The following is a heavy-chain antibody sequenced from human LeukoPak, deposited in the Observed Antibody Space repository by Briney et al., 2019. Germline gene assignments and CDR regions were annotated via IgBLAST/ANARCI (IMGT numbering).Heavy chain of an antibody. D-gene: IGHD2-15*01. CDR3: ARESSRHCSGGSCYMKY. Sequence: GGSLRLSCAASGFTFSSYSMNWVRQAPGKGLEWVSYISSSSSTIYYADSVKGRFTISRDNAKNSLYLQMNSLRAEDTAVYYCARESSRHCSGGSCYMKYWGQGTLVTVSS. J-gene: IGHJ4*02. V-gene: IGHV3-48*01. CDR2: ISSSSSTI. CDR1: GFTFSSYS.